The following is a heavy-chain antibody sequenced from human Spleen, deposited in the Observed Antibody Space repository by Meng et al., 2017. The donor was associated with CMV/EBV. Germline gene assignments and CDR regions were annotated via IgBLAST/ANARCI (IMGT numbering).Heavy chain of an antibody. Sequence: GESLKISCTASGFTVSYNYMTWVRQAPGKGLEWVGRIKSKSDGETRDFAAPLKGRFAISRDDSKGTLYLQMNSLENEDTAVYFCATWNLWSGFFDYWGQGILVTVSS. CDR3: ATWNLWSGFFDY. D-gene: IGHD3-3*01. CDR1: GFTVSYNY. V-gene: IGHV3-15*01. J-gene: IGHJ4*02. CDR2: IKSKSDGETR.